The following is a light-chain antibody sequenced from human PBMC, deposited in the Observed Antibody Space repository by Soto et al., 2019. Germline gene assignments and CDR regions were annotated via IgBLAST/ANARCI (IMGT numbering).Light chain of an antibody. CDR1: KAIAQGRTTY. CDR2: DAS. J-gene: IGKJ4*01. Sequence: DILLTQSPSFLSASVGDRVTITCRSSKAIAQGRTTYFAWYQQKTGKAPELLIYDASTLEYGVPSRFSGSGSGTDVTLTINSLQPEDFATYYCQQLYTYPLTCGGGTKVEIK. CDR3: QQLYTYPLT. V-gene: IGKV1-9*01.